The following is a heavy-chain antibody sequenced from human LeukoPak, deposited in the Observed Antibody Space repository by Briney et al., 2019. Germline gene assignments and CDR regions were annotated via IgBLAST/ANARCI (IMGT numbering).Heavy chain of an antibody. D-gene: IGHD4-17*01. CDR3: AKGSTSTVTPTDY. Sequence: GGSLRLTCAASGFTFSSYAMSWVRQAPGKGLEWVSAISGSGGSTYYADSVKGRFTISRDNSKNTLYLQMNSLRAEDTAVYYCAKGSTSTVTPTDYWGQGTLVTVSS. CDR2: ISGSGGST. V-gene: IGHV3-23*01. CDR1: GFTFSSYA. J-gene: IGHJ4*02.